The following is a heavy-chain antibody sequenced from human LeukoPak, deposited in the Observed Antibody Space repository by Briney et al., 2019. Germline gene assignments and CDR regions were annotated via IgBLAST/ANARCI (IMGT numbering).Heavy chain of an antibody. CDR3: ARGTYSQTDAFDI. D-gene: IGHD1-1*01. CDR2: IYYSGST. CDR1: GGSISSYY. J-gene: IGHJ3*02. V-gene: IGHV4-59*08. Sequence: SETLSLTCTVSGGSISSYYWSWIRQPPGKGLEWIGYIYYSGSTNYNPSLKSRVTISVDTSKNQFSLKLSSATAADTAVYYCARGTYSQTDAFDIWGQGTMVTVSS.